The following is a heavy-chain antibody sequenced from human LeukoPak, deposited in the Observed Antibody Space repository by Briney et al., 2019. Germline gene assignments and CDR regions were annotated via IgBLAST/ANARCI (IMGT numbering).Heavy chain of an antibody. V-gene: IGHV4-39*01. CDR2: IYYSGST. D-gene: IGHD6-19*01. CDR1: GGSISIISSSTYY. J-gene: IGHJ4*02. CDR3: ARGLEVAGNYFDY. Sequence: PSETLSLTCTVSGGSISIISSSTYYWGWIRQPPGKGLEWIGSIYYSGSTYYNPSLKSRVTISVDTSKNQFSLKLSSVTAADTAVYYCARGLEVAGNYFDYWGQGTLVTVSS.